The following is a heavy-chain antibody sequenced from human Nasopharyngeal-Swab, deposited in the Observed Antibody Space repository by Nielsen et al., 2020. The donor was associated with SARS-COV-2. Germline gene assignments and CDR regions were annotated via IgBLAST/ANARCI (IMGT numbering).Heavy chain of an antibody. J-gene: IGHJ6*03. V-gene: IGHV3-30*18. D-gene: IGHD1-26*01. Sequence: WIRQPPGKGLEWVAVISYDGSNKYYADSVKGRFTISRDNSKNTLYLQMNSLRAEDTAVYYRAKAALIGNYFFYYYYMDVWGKGTTVTVSS. CDR3: AKAALIGNYFFYYYYMDV. CDR2: ISYDGSNK.